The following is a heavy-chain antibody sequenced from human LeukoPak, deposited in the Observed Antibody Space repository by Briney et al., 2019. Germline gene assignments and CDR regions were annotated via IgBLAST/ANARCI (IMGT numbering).Heavy chain of an antibody. CDR1: GYTFTSYY. CDR2: ISAYNGNT. J-gene: IGHJ5*02. CDR3: ARETRHHNWFDP. Sequence: ASVKVSCKASGYTFTSYYMHWVRQAPGQGLEWMGWISAYNGNTNYAQKLQGRVTMTTDTSTSTAYMGLSRLRSDDTAVYYCARETRHHNWFDPWGQGTLVTVSS. V-gene: IGHV1-18*04.